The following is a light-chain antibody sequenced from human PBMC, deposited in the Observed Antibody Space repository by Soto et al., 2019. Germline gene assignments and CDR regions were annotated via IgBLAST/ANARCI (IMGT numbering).Light chain of an antibody. Sequence: EIVLTQSPGTLSLSPGERATLSCRASQSVSSSYLAWYQQKPGQAPRLLIYGASSRATGIPDRFSGSGSGTDFTLTISRLEPEDFAVYYCQQYGSSVVTFVGGTKGEIK. J-gene: IGKJ4*01. CDR1: QSVSSSY. CDR2: GAS. V-gene: IGKV3-20*01. CDR3: QQYGSSVVT.